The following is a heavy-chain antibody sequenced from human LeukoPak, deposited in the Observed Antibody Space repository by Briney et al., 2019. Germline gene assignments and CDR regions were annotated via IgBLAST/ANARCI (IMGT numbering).Heavy chain of an antibody. V-gene: IGHV5-51*01. Sequence: GESLKISCQGSGYSFTSYWIGWVRQMPGKGLEWIGIIYAGDSDTRYSPSFQGQVTISADKSISTAYLQWSSLKASDTAMYYCARSKYYYDSSGYFSDYWGQGTLVTVSS. D-gene: IGHD3-22*01. CDR1: GYSFTSYW. CDR3: ARSKYYYDSSGYFSDY. J-gene: IGHJ4*02. CDR2: IYAGDSDT.